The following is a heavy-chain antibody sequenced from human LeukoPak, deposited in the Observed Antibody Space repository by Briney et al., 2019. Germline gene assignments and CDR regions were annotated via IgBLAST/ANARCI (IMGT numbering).Heavy chain of an antibody. CDR2: INPKSGGT. CDR3: ARDSTLGVAGTGKYNWFDP. D-gene: IGHD6-19*01. CDR1: GYTFTGYY. J-gene: IGHJ5*02. V-gene: IGHV1-2*02. Sequence: GASVKVSCKASGYTFTGYYMHWVRQAPGQGLEWMGWINPKSGGTNYAQKFQGRVAMTRDTSISTAYMELSRLRSDDTAVYYCARDSTLGVAGTGKYNWFDPWGQGTLVTVSS.